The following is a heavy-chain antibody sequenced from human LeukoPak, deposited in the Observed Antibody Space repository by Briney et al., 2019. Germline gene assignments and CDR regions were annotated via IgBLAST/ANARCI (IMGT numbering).Heavy chain of an antibody. CDR1: GGSFSGYY. CDR2: INHSGST. Sequence: PSETLSLTCAVYGGSFSGYYWSWIRQPPGKGLEWIGDINHSGSTNYDPSLKSRVTISVDTSKNQFSLKLSSVTAADTAVYYCARVPLRIAAAGKGNYYYMDVWGKGTTVTVSS. J-gene: IGHJ6*03. V-gene: IGHV4-34*01. CDR3: ARVPLRIAAAGKGNYYYMDV. D-gene: IGHD6-13*01.